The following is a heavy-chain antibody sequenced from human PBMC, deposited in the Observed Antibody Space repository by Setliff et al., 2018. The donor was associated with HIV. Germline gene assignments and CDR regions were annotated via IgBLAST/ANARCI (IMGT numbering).Heavy chain of an antibody. CDR2: ISGSGGST. CDR3: AKSAFGGVSPFDY. CDR1: GFTFSSYA. D-gene: IGHD3-16*01. V-gene: IGHV3-23*01. Sequence: QPGGSLRLSCAASGFTFSSYAMSWVRQAPGKGLEWVSAISGSGGSTNYADSVKGRFTISRDDSKNTLYLQMTSLRAEDTAVYYCAKSAFGGVSPFDYWGQGTLVTVSS. J-gene: IGHJ4*02.